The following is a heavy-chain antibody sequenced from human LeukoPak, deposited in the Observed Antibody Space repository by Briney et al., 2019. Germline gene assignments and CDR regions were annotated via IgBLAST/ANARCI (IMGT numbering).Heavy chain of an antibody. Sequence: GGSLRLSCAASGLTLSNYGMHWVRQAPGKGLEWVGRIKSKGDSETTDYAAPVKGRFTMSRDDSKATLYLQMNSLKTEDTAVYYCTTDLGITMIRGVIVYWGRGTLVTVSS. J-gene: IGHJ4*02. V-gene: IGHV3-15*01. CDR1: GLTLSNYG. D-gene: IGHD3-10*01. CDR3: TTDLGITMIRGVIVY. CDR2: IKSKGDSETT.